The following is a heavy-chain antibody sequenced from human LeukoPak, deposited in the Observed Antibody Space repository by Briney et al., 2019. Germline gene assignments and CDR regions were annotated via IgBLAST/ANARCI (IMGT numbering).Heavy chain of an antibody. D-gene: IGHD2-15*01. CDR1: GFTVSSKY. V-gene: IGHV3-53*01. J-gene: IGHJ6*02. CDR3: ARGGDDIVVATYYYYSCMDV. CDR2: IYSGGSI. Sequence: PGGSLRLSCAASGFTVSSKYMSWVRQAQGKGMEWDSVIYSGGSIYYADYGKGRFTISRDNSKNPLYLQMNSLTADDTPVYYCARGGDDIVVATYYYYSCMDVWGQGTTVTVSS.